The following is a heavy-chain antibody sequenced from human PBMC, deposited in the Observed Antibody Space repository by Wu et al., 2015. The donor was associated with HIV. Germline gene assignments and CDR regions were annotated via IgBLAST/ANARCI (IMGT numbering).Heavy chain of an antibody. V-gene: IGHV1-18*01. J-gene: IGHJ6*02. CDR2: ISAYNGNT. CDR1: GYTFTSYG. D-gene: IGHD3-10*01. Sequence: QVQLVQSGAEVKKPGASVKVSCKASGYTFTSYGISWVRQAPGQGLEWMGWISAYNGNTNYAQKLQGRVTMTTDTSTSTAYMELRSLRSDDTAVYYCARDRATLWFGELFGFTYYYGMDVWGQGTTVTVSS. CDR3: ARDRATLWFGELFGFTYYYGMDV.